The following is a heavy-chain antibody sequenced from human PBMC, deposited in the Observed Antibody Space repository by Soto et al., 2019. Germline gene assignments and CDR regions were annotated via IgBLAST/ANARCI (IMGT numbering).Heavy chain of an antibody. V-gene: IGHV3-30*18. CDR2: ISYDGSNK. Sequence: QVQLVESGGGVVQPGRSLRLSCAASGFTFSSYGMHWVRQAPGKGLEWGAVISYDGSNKYYAESVKGRLTISRDNDKNTMNLLLNSLRGEDTAVYYCAKGGGDYDSSGYPRWNAFDIWGQGTMVTVSS. D-gene: IGHD3-22*01. J-gene: IGHJ3*02. CDR1: GFTFSSYG. CDR3: AKGGGDYDSSGYPRWNAFDI.